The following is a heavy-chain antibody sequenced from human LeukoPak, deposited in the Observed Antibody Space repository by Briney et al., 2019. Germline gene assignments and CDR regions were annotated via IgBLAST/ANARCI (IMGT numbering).Heavy chain of an antibody. CDR2: IRYDGSNK. CDR3: AKEGGHSSSWYYFDY. Sequence: GGSLRLSCAASGFTFSNYGMHWVRQAPGKGLEWVAFIRYDGSNKYYADSVKGRFTISRDNSKNTLYLQMNSLRAEDTAVYYCAKEGGHSSSWYYFDYWGQGTLVTVSS. J-gene: IGHJ4*02. V-gene: IGHV3-30*02. D-gene: IGHD6-13*01. CDR1: GFTFSNYG.